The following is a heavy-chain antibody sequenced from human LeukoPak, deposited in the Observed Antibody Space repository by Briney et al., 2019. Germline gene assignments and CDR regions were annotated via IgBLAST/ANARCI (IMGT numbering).Heavy chain of an antibody. Sequence: GRSLRLSCAASGFTFSSFAMHWVRQAPGKGLEYLSAIYSDGSRTYYADSVKGRFTISRDNSKNTLYFEMSSLRVEDTAVYYCVKSPGSGWPVWGQGTLLTVSS. D-gene: IGHD6-19*01. CDR1: GFTFSSFA. CDR2: IYSDGSRT. CDR3: VKSPGSGWPV. J-gene: IGHJ4*02. V-gene: IGHV3-64D*06.